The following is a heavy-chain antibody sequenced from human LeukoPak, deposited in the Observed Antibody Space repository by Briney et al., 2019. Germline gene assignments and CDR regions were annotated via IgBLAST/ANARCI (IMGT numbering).Heavy chain of an antibody. V-gene: IGHV1-2*02. CDR1: GYTFPGYY. D-gene: IGHD1-26*01. CDR3: ASSDIGSYHPYHFDY. Sequence: ASVKVSCKASGYTFPGYYMHWVRQAPGQGLEWMGWINPNSGGTNYAQKFQGRVTMTRDTSISTAYMELSRLRSDDTAVYYCASSDIGSYHPYHFDYWGQGTLVTVSS. J-gene: IGHJ4*02. CDR2: INPNSGGT.